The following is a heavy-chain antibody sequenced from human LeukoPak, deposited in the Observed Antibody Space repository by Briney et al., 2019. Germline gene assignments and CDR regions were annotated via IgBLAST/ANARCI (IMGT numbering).Heavy chain of an antibody. J-gene: IGHJ3*02. D-gene: IGHD6-6*01. CDR2: FDPEDGET. Sequence: ASVKVSCKVSGYTLTELSMHWVRQAPGKGLEWMGGFDPEDGETIYAQKFQGRVTMTEDTSTDTAYMELSSLRSEDTAVYYCATMGGLFLAARRDAFDIWGQGTMVTVSS. V-gene: IGHV1-24*01. CDR3: ATMGGLFLAARRDAFDI. CDR1: GYTLTELS.